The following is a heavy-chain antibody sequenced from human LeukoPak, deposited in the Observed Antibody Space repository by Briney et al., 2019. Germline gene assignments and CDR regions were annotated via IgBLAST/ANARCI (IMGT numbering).Heavy chain of an antibody. J-gene: IGHJ4*02. D-gene: IGHD2-2*01. CDR1: GGSLSGYY. CDR2: INHSGSI. Sequence: SETLSLTCAVYGGSLSGYYWSWIRQPPGKGLEWSGEINHSGSINYNPSLKSRVTISVDTSKNQFSLKLSSVTAADTAVYYCARTIAKYCSSTSCHFNPLLHFDYWGQGTLVTVSS. V-gene: IGHV4-34*01. CDR3: ARTIAKYCSSTSCHFNPLLHFDY.